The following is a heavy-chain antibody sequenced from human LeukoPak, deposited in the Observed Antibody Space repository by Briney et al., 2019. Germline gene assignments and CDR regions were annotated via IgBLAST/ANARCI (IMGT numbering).Heavy chain of an antibody. CDR2: IHHSGST. D-gene: IGHD3-3*01. J-gene: IGHJ5*02. V-gene: IGHV4-34*01. CDR3: ARGASAIFGVVRDPFEP. CDR1: GGSFSGYY. Sequence: SETLSLTCAVYGGSFSGYYWSWIRQPPGKGLEWNGEIHHSGSTNYNPSLKSRVTISVDTSKNQFSLKLSSVTAADTAVYYCARGASAIFGVVRDPFEPWGQGTLVTVSS.